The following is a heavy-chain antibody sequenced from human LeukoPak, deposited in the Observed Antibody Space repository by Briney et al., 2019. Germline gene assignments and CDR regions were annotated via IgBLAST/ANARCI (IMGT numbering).Heavy chain of an antibody. CDR2: IYYSGST. CDR3: ARAARVYYYMDV. CDR1: GGSISSYY. Sequence: PSETLSLTCTVSGGSISSYYWSWIRQPPGKGLEWIGYIYYSGSTNYNPSLKSRVTISVDTSKNQFSLKLSSVTAADTAVYYCARAARVYYYMDVWGKGTTVTISS. V-gene: IGHV4-59*01. D-gene: IGHD6-25*01. J-gene: IGHJ6*03.